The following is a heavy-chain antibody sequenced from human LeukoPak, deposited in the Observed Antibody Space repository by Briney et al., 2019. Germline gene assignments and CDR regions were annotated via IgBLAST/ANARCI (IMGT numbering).Heavy chain of an antibody. CDR3: AREQGDSSGYYSC. J-gene: IGHJ4*02. D-gene: IGHD3-22*01. CDR1: GFTFSNYY. CDR2: ISSSGSHI. Sequence: GGSLRLSCAASGFTFSNYYMSWVRQAPGKGLEWVSYISSSGSHIYYADSVKGRFTISRDNAKNSLYLQMNSLRAEDTAVYYGAREQGDSSGYYSCCGQGWLVTVPS. V-gene: IGHV3-11*04.